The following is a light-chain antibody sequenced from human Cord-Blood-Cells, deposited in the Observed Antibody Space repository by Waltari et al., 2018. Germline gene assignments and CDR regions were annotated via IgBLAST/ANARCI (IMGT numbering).Light chain of an antibody. V-gene: IGLV2-14*01. CDR3: SSYTSSSTLYV. CDR2: EVS. J-gene: IGLJ1*01. Sequence: QSALTQPASVSGSPGQSTTTSCTGTSSDVGGYNYVSWYQQHPGKAPKLMIYEVSNRPSGVSNRFSGSKSGNTASLTISGLQAEDEADYYCSSYTSSSTLYVFGTGTKVTVL. CDR1: SSDVGGYNY.